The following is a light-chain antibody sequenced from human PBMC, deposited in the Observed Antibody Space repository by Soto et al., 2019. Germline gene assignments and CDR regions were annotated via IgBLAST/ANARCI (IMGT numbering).Light chain of an antibody. J-gene: IGLJ2*01. CDR3: SSYAGSDFLV. Sequence: QSVLTQPPSASGSPGLSVTISCTGTSSDIGRFNYVSWYQQHPGKAPKLLLYGVFHRPSGIPDRFSGSKSGHTASLTVSGLRADDEATYYCSSYAGSDFLVFGGGTKLTVL. CDR1: SSDIGRFNY. V-gene: IGLV2-8*01. CDR2: GVF.